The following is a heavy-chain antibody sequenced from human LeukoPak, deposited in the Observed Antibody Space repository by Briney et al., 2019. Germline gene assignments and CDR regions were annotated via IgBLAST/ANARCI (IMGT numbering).Heavy chain of an antibody. Sequence: GGXXRXXCAASGFNFSNFXIHWVXQAPGKGXEXVAFMRYDATKKYYADSVKGRFTISRDNSKNTVFLQINSLRADDTSVYYCARSVMMYASTYYLHYWGQGTLVTVSS. J-gene: IGHJ4*02. D-gene: IGHD2-8*01. CDR3: ARSVMMYASTYYLHY. CDR2: MRYDATKK. V-gene: IGHV3-30*02. CDR1: GFNFSNFX.